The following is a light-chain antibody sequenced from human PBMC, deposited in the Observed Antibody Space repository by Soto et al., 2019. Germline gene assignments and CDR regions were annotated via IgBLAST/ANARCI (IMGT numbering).Light chain of an antibody. V-gene: IGLV2-14*01. J-gene: IGLJ1*01. CDR3: QSYDSRLSAYV. CDR1: SSDVGGYNY. Sequence: QSALTQPASVSGSPGQSITISCTGTSSDVGGYNYVSWYQQHPGKVPKLIIYDDSNRPSGVSNRFSGSKSGNSASLAITGLQAEDEADYYCQSYDSRLSAYVFGTGTKVTVL. CDR2: DDS.